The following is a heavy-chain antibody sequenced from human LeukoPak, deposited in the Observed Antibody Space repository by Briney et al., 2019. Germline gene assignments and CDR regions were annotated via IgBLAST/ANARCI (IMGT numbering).Heavy chain of an antibody. CDR2: ISGYSGDT. V-gene: IGHV1-18*01. Sequence: GASVKVSCKASGYTFTSYGFSWVRQAPGQGLEWMGWISGYSGDTNYAQKLQGRVIMTTDTSASTAYMELRSLRSDDTAVYYCARNNLAYGRHWYGSGSYSLLFDYWGQGTLVTVPS. J-gene: IGHJ4*02. D-gene: IGHD3-10*01. CDR1: GYTFTSYG. CDR3: ARNNLAYGRHWYGSGSYSLLFDY.